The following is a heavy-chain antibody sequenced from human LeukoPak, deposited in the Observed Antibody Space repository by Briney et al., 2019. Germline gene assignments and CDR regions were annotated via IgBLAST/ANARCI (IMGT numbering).Heavy chain of an antibody. CDR1: GGSFSGYY. Sequence: SETLSLTCAVYGGSFSGYYWSWIRQPPGKGLEWIAEINHSGSTNYNPSLKSRVTISVDTSKNQFSLKLSSVTAADTAVYYCARGKGYSYGYGWFDPWGQGTLVTVSS. CDR2: INHSGST. D-gene: IGHD5-18*01. J-gene: IGHJ5*02. CDR3: ARGKGYSYGYGWFDP. V-gene: IGHV4-34*01.